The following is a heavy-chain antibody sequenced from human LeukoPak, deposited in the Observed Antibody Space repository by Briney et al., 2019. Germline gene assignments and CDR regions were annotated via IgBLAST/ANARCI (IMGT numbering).Heavy chain of an antibody. CDR1: GGTFSSYA. Sequence: SVKVSCKASGGTFSSYAITWVRQAPGQGLEWMGGIIPIFGTANYAQKFQGRVTITADESTSTAYMELSSLRSEDTAVYYCARGYCSSTSCSRANYGMDVWGKGTTVTVSS. CDR2: IIPIFGTA. V-gene: IGHV1-69*13. J-gene: IGHJ6*04. CDR3: ARGYCSSTSCSRANYGMDV. D-gene: IGHD2-2*01.